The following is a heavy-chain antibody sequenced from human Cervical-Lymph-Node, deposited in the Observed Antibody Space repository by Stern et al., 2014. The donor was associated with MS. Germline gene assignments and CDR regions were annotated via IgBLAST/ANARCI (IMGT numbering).Heavy chain of an antibody. CDR3: ARDGDNDVYDI. CDR1: GYMFSGYG. V-gene: IGHV1-18*01. D-gene: IGHD4-17*01. CDR2: VSGYNGDT. Sequence: QMQLVHSGAEVKKLGASVKVSCKASGYMFSGYGIAWVRQAPRQGPEWMGWVSGYNGDTNYAQKFQGRVSMTTDRSTNTAYMELRSLTSDDTAVYYCARDGDNDVYDIWGQGTMVIVSS. J-gene: IGHJ3*02.